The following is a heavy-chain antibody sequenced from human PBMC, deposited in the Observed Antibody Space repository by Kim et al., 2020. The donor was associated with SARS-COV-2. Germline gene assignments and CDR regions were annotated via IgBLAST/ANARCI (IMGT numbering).Heavy chain of an antibody. J-gene: IGHJ4*01. CDR1: GFTFSSYS. CDR3: ARDNYDNSRYFCTDY. Sequence: GGSLRLSCAASGFTFSSYSMNWVRQAPGKGLEWVSSISSSSYYIYYADSVSGRFTISRDNARNSLYLQVNSLRAEDTAVYYCARDNYDNSRYFCTDYWG. CDR2: ISSSSYYI. D-gene: IGHD3-22*01. V-gene: IGHV3-21*01.